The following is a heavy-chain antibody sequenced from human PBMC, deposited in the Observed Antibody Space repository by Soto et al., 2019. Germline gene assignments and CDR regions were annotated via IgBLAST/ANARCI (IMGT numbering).Heavy chain of an antibody. CDR1: GYTFTGYY. D-gene: IGHD3-10*01. J-gene: IGHJ4*02. V-gene: IGHV1-2*02. CDR2: INPNSGGT. Sequence: QVQLVQSGAEVKKPGASVKVSCKASGYTFTGYYMHWVRQAPGQGLEWMGGINPNSGGTKYAQKFQGRVTMTRDQSRSTAYMELSRLRSGDTAGYYCASGSCCGWFGLHYWGQGTLVTVSS. CDR3: ASGSCCGWFGLHY.